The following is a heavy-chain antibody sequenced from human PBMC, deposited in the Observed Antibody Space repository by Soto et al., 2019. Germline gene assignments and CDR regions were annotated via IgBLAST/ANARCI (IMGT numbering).Heavy chain of an antibody. CDR2: IYSAGTT. CDR3: AKGSQINYYDSSGYYDY. CDR1: GFSVSNNY. Sequence: GGSLRLSCAASGFSVSNNYMSWVRQAPGKGLEWVSIIYSAGTTYYADSVKGRFTISRDNFKNMLYLQMNSLRVEDTAVYYCAKGSQINYYDSSGYYDYWGQGTLVTVSS. V-gene: IGHV3-53*01. D-gene: IGHD3-22*01. J-gene: IGHJ4*02.